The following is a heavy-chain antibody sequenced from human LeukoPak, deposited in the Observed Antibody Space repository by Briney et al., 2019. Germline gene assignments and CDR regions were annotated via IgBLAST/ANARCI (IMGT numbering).Heavy chain of an antibody. D-gene: IGHD3-16*01. CDR3: ARGGHSSFDY. Sequence: GGSLRLSCAASGFTFSNFWLHWVRQAPGKGLEWVSRITSDGSNINYADSVQGRFTISRDNAKNMLYLQMNSLRAEDTAVYYCARGGHSSFDYWGQGALVTVSS. CDR2: ITSDGSNI. J-gene: IGHJ4*02. CDR1: GFTFSNFW. V-gene: IGHV3-74*01.